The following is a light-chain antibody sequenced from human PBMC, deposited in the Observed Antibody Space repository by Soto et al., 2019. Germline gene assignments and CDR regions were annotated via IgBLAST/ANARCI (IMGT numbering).Light chain of an antibody. CDR3: CSYVGSSPDV. J-gene: IGLJ1*01. Sequence: QSALTQPASVSGSPGQSITIPCTGTSSDVGIYNLVSWYQQHPGKAPKLMIFEGNKRPSGVSNRFSGSKSGNTASLTISGLQAEDEADYYCCSYVGSSPDVFGTGTKVTVL. CDR2: EGN. CDR1: SSDVGIYNL. V-gene: IGLV2-23*01.